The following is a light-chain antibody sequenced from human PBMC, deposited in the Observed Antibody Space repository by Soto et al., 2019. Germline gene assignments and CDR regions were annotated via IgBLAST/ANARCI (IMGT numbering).Light chain of an antibody. V-gene: IGKV1-5*01. Sequence: DIQMTQSPSTLSASVGDTVTITCRASQSISGYLAWYQQKPGKAPKLLSLESGVPSRFIGSGSGTGFTLTISSLQPDDSASYYCQQYHSYPWTVGQGTRVEIK. J-gene: IGKJ1*01. CDR1: QSISGY. CDR3: QQYHSYPWT.